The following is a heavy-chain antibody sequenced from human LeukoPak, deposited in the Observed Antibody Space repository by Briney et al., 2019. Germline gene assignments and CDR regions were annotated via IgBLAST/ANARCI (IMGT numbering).Heavy chain of an antibody. CDR2: ISAYNGNT. CDR1: GYTFTSYG. CDR3: ARDSDKSWILSRYYGMDV. Sequence: ASVKVSCKASGYTFTSYGISWVRQAPGQGLEWMGWISAYNGNTNYAQKLQGRVTMTTDTSTSTAYMELRSLRSDDTAVYYCARDSDKSWILSRYYGMDVWGQGTTVTVSS. D-gene: IGHD5-18*01. V-gene: IGHV1-18*01. J-gene: IGHJ6*02.